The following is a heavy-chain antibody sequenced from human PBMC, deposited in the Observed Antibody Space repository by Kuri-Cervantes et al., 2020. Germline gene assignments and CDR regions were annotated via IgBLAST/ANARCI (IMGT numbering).Heavy chain of an antibody. CDR1: GFTFSNYA. J-gene: IGHJ4*02. Sequence: GGSLRLSCAASGFTFSNYAMHWVRQAPGKGLDWVAVTSSAGKNESYADGVKGRFTISRDNSKNTLYLQMNSLRAEDTAVYYCARGYSGSLNYFDYWGQGTLVTVSS. CDR3: ARGYSGSLNYFDY. CDR2: TSSAGKNE. V-gene: IGHV3-30*07. D-gene: IGHD1-26*01.